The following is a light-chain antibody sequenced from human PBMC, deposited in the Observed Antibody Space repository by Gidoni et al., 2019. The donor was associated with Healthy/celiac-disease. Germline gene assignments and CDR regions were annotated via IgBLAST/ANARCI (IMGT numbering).Light chain of an antibody. CDR3: QSYDSSLSHVV. V-gene: IGLV1-40*01. CDR2: GNS. Sequence: QSVLTQPPSVSGAPGQRVTISCTGSSSNIGAGYDVHGYQQLPGTAPKLLIYGNSNRPSGVPDRFSGSKSGTSASLAITGLQAEDEADYYCQSYDSSLSHVVFGGGTKLTVL. J-gene: IGLJ2*01. CDR1: SSNIGAGYD.